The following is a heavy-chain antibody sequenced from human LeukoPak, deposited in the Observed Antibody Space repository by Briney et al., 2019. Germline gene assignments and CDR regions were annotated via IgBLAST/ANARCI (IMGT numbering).Heavy chain of an antibody. CDR3: ARSVVVPAGFDY. CDR2: IYLYGTT. CDR1: IGSISSSKW. D-gene: IGHD2-2*01. Sequence: PSETLSLTCSVSIGSISSSKWWSWVRQSPVKGLEWIGEIYLYGTTNNNPSFTSRVTISVDTSKNQFSLKLSSVTAADTAVYYCARSVVVPAGFDYWGQGTLVTVSS. J-gene: IGHJ4*02. V-gene: IGHV4-4*02.